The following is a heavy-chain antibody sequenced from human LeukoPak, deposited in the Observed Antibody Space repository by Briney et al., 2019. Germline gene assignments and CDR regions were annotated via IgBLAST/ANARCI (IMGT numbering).Heavy chain of an antibody. CDR1: GYTFTGYY. CDR2: INPNSGGT. Sequence: ASVTVSCKASGYTFTGYYMHWVRQAPGQGLEWMGWINPNSGGTNYAQKFQGRVTMTRDTSISTAYMELSRLRSDDTAVYYCARDWWFGETYGMDVWGQGTTVTVSS. V-gene: IGHV1-2*02. CDR3: ARDWWFGETYGMDV. D-gene: IGHD3-10*01. J-gene: IGHJ6*02.